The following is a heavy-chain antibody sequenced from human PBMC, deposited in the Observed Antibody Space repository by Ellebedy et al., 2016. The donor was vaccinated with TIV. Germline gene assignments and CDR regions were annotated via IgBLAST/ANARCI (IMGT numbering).Heavy chain of an antibody. CDR2: INPNSGGT. Sequence: ASVKVSCKASGFTFRNYYMNWVRQAPGQGLEWMGWINPNSGGTNYAQKFQGRVTMTRDTSISTAYMELSRLRSDDTAVYYCARNYYGDYGQGHYYGMDAWGQGTRVTVSS. V-gene: IGHV1-2*02. CDR3: ARNYYGDYGQGHYYGMDA. D-gene: IGHD4-17*01. CDR1: GFTFRNYY. J-gene: IGHJ6*02.